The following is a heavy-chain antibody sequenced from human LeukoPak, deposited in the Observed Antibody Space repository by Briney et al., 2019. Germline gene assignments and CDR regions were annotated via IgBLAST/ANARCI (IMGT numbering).Heavy chain of an antibody. J-gene: IGHJ4*02. Sequence: ASVKVSCKASGYTFTGYYMLWVRQAPGQGLEWMGWINPNSGGTNYAQKFQGRVTMTRDTSISTAYMELSRLRSDDTAVYYCARDLYNWNYQTDYYFDYWGQGTLVTVSS. V-gene: IGHV1-2*02. CDR2: INPNSGGT. CDR1: GYTFTGYY. D-gene: IGHD1-7*01. CDR3: ARDLYNWNYQTDYYFDY.